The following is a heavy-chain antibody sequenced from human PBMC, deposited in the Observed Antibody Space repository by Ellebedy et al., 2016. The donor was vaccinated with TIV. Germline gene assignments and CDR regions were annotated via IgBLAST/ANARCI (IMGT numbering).Heavy chain of an antibody. J-gene: IGHJ3*01. CDR2: IYPGDSDT. Sequence: GESLKISXKGSGYTFTTYWIGWVRQKPGKGLEWMGIIYPGDSDTRYSPSFQGQVTISADKSISTAYLQWSSLKASDTAMYYCVRPRLGGRIFGTGGGSALDIVPAAFDFWGQGTMVTVSS. CDR3: VRPRLGGRIFGTGGGSALDIVPAAFDF. V-gene: IGHV5-51*01. CDR1: GYTFTTYW. D-gene: IGHD3-3*01.